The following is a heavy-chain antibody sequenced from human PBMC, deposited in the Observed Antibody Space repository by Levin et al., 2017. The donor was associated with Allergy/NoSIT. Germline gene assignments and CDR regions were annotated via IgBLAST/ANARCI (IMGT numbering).Heavy chain of an antibody. Sequence: PGGSLRLSCKDSGYSFTSYWIGWVRQMPGKGLEWMGIIYPSDSDTRYSPSFQGQVTISAAKSISTAYLQWSSLKASDTAMYYCARLRDELGSFDTWGQGTLVTVSS. J-gene: IGHJ4*02. CDR2: IYPSDSDT. CDR3: ARLRDELGSFDT. D-gene: IGHD7-27*01. V-gene: IGHV5-51*01. CDR1: GYSFTSYW.